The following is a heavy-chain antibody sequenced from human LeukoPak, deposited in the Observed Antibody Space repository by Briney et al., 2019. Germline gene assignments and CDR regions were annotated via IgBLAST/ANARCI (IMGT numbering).Heavy chain of an antibody. Sequence: PSETLSLTCTVSGGSISSGSYYWSWIRQPAGKGLEWIGRIYTSGSTNYNPSLKSRVTISVDTSKNQFSLKLSPVTAADTAVYYCARIPTVTSLSPHRRFDYWGQGALVTVSS. V-gene: IGHV4-61*02. J-gene: IGHJ4*02. CDR3: ARIPTVTSLSPHRRFDY. D-gene: IGHD4-17*01. CDR1: GGSISSGSYY. CDR2: IYTSGST.